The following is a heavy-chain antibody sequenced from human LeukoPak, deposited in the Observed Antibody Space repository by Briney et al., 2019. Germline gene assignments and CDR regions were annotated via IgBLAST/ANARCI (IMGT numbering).Heavy chain of an antibody. CDR1: GLTFSDSW. CDR3: ATYTHWVAGDV. D-gene: IGHD3-16*01. CDR2: MNQDGSEK. J-gene: IGHJ6*02. V-gene: IGHV3-7*01. Sequence: GGSLRLSCAASGLTFSDSWMSWFRKAPGKGLEWVANMNQDGSEKDYVDSVKGRFTISRDNARNSLYLQMGSLRAEDTAVYYCATYTHWVAGDVWGQGTTVTVSS.